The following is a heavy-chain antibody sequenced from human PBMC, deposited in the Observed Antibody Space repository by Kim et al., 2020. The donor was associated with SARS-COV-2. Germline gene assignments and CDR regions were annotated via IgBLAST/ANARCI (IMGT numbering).Heavy chain of an antibody. CDR3: ARVRAAAGIFWGEVKYYYGMDV. CDR2: INHSGST. CDR1: GGSFSGYY. D-gene: IGHD6-13*01. Sequence: SETLSLTCAVYGGSFSGYYWSWIRQPPGKGLEWIGEINHSGSTNYNPSLKSRVTISVDTSKNQFSLKLSSVTAADTAVYYCARVRAAAGIFWGEVKYYYGMDVWGQGTTVTVSS. V-gene: IGHV4-34*01. J-gene: IGHJ6*02.